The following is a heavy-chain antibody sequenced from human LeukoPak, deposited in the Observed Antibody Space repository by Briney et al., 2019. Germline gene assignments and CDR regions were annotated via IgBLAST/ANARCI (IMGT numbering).Heavy chain of an antibody. CDR3: ARGPDYVWGSYRHPYYFDY. CDR2: ISAYNGNT. Sequence: ASVKVSCKASGYTFTSYGISWVRQAPGQGLEWMGWISAYNGNTNYAQKLQGRVTMTTDTSTSTAYMELRSLRSDDTAVYYCARGPDYVWGSYRHPYYFDYWGQGTLVTVSS. J-gene: IGHJ4*02. D-gene: IGHD3-16*02. CDR1: GYTFTSYG. V-gene: IGHV1-18*01.